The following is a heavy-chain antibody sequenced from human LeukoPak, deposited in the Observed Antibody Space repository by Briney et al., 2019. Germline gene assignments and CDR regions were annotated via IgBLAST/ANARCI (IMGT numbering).Heavy chain of an antibody. J-gene: IGHJ5*02. D-gene: IGHD1-26*01. CDR3: ATDHSGSSGWFDP. Sequence: ASVKVSCKVSGYTLTELSMHWVRQAPGKGLEWMGGFDPEDGETIYAQKFQGRVTMTEDTSTDTANMELSSLRSEDTAVYYCATDHSGSSGWFDPWGQGTLVTVSS. V-gene: IGHV1-24*01. CDR2: FDPEDGET. CDR1: GYTLTELS.